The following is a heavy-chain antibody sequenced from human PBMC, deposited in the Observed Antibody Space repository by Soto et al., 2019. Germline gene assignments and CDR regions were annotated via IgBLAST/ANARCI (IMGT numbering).Heavy chain of an antibody. Sequence: QVQLQESGPGLVKPSQTLSLTYTVSGGSISSGGYYWSWIRQHPGKGLEWIGYIYYSGSTYYNPSLKSRVTISVDTSKNQFSLKLSSVTAADTAVYYCARDSKRSMTTVTTGGWEGVYWYFDLWGRGTLVTVSS. CDR3: ARDSKRSMTTVTTGGWEGVYWYFDL. D-gene: IGHD4-4*01. V-gene: IGHV4-31*03. J-gene: IGHJ2*01. CDR1: GGSISSGGYY. CDR2: IYYSGST.